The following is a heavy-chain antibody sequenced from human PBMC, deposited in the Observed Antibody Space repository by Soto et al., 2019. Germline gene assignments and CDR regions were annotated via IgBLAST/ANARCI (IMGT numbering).Heavy chain of an antibody. CDR1: GFSIGSPNW. J-gene: IGHJ5*02. CDR2: MWPSGGT. V-gene: IGHV4-4*02. D-gene: IGHD2-8*01. CDR3: ARCLHCSNGGRFDP. Sequence: SDTLSLTCAVSGFSIGSPNWCTWVRQAPGKGLEWIGEMWPSGGTTYNPSLRNRVTISVDNSKNHLSLTLTSVTAADTAIYYCARCLHCSNGGRFDPWGQGALVTVSS.